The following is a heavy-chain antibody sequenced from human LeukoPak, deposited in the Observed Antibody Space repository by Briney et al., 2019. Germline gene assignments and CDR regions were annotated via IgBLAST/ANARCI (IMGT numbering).Heavy chain of an antibody. J-gene: IGHJ4*02. CDR1: GGSISSSSYY. CDR3: AGRVGNFDY. V-gene: IGHV4-39*07. Sequence: SETLSLTCTVSGGSISSSSYYWGWIRQPPGKGLEWIGSIYYSGSTNYNPSLKSRVTISVDTPKNQFSLKLSSVTAADAAVYYCAGRVGNFDYWGQGTLVTVSS. CDR2: IYYSGST. D-gene: IGHD7-27*01.